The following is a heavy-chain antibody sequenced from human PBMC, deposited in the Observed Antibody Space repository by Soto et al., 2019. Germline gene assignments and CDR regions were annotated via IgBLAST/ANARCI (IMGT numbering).Heavy chain of an antibody. D-gene: IGHD6-6*01. CDR3: ASGLTLYSSSPGSY. J-gene: IGHJ4*02. CDR2: IIPIFGTA. V-gene: IGHV1-69*01. CDR1: GGTFSNYA. Sequence: QVQLVQSGAEVKKPGSSVKVSCKASGGTFSNYAISWVRQAPGQGLEWMGGIIPIFGTANYAQKFQGRVTITADESTSTAYMELSSLRSEDTAVYYCASGLTLYSSSPGSYWGQGTLVTVSS.